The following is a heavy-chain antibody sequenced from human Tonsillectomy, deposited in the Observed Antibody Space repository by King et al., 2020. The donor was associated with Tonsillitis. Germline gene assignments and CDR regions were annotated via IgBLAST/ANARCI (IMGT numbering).Heavy chain of an antibody. J-gene: IGHJ4*02. CDR3: ANDISVGQNWAYYFDY. V-gene: IGHV3-9*01. D-gene: IGHD7-27*01. CDR1: GFTFDDYA. Sequence: VQLVESGGGLVQPGRSLRLSCAASGFTFDDYAMHWVRQAPGKGLEWVSGISWNSGSIGYADSVKGRFTISRDNAKNSLYLQMNSLRAEDTALYYCANDISVGQNWAYYFDYWGQGTLVTVSS. CDR2: ISWNSGSI.